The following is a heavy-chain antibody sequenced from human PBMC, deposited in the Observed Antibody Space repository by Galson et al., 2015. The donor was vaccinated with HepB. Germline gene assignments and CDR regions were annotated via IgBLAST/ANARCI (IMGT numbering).Heavy chain of an antibody. Sequence: SVKVSCKASGYTFTSYGISWVRQAPGQGLEWVGWISAYNGNTNYAQKLQGRVTMTTDTSTSTAYMELRSLRSDDTAVYYCARASAYYYDSRPAFDYWGQGTLVTVSS. D-gene: IGHD3-22*01. CDR1: GYTFTSYG. J-gene: IGHJ4*02. CDR3: ARASAYYYDSRPAFDY. CDR2: ISAYNGNT. V-gene: IGHV1-18*01.